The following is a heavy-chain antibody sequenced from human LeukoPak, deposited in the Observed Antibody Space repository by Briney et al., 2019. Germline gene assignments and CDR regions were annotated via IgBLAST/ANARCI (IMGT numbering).Heavy chain of an antibody. J-gene: IGHJ4*02. CDR2: ISAYNGNT. CDR3: ARGVARYSVRGPTSSTSCYPDY. Sequence: GASVKVSCKASGYTFTSYGISWVRQAPGQGLEWMGWISAYNGNTNYEQKLQGRVTMTTDTSTSTAYMELRSLRCDDTAVYYCARGVARYSVRGPTSSTSCYPDYWGQGTLVTVSS. V-gene: IGHV1-18*01. D-gene: IGHD2-2*01. CDR1: GYTFTSYG.